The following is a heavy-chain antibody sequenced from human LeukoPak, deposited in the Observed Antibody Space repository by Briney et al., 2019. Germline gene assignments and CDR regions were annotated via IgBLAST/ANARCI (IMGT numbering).Heavy chain of an antibody. J-gene: IGHJ4*02. D-gene: IGHD1-26*01. V-gene: IGHV3-23*01. CDR1: GFTFSSYG. Sequence: PGGSLRLSCAASGFTFSSYGMHWVRQAPGKGLEWVSAISGSGGSTYYADSVKGRFTISRDNSKNTLYLQMNSLRAEDTAVYYCAKAWERLGMVFDYWGQGTLVTVSS. CDR3: AKAWERLGMVFDY. CDR2: ISGSGGST.